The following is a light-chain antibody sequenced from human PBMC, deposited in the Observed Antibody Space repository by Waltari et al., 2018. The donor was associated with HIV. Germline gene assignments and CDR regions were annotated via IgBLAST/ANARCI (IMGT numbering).Light chain of an antibody. CDR3: CSYVGVVNSFVL. CDR2: EVS. Sequence: QSALTQPASVSGSPGQSSTISCPGTSRTLLSWYQQHPGKAPKLIIYEVSKRPSGVSDRFSASKSGNTASLTISGLQAEDEADYHCCSYVGVVNSFVLFGGGTKLTVL. CDR1: SRTL. V-gene: IGLV2-23*02. J-gene: IGLJ2*01.